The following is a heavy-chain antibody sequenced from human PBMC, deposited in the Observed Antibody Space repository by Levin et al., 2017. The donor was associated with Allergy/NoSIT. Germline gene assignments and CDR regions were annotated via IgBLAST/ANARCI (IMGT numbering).Heavy chain of an antibody. CDR1: GGSFSGYY. CDR2: INHSGST. D-gene: IGHD6-19*01. CDR3: ARSRPGIAVATTRPPAFDI. J-gene: IGHJ3*02. Sequence: PSETLSLTCAVYGGSFSGYYWSWIRQPPGKGLEWIGEINHSGSTNYNPSLKSRVTISVDTSKNQFSLKLSSVTAADTAVYYCARSRPGIAVATTRPPAFDIWGQGTMVTVSS. V-gene: IGHV4-34*01.